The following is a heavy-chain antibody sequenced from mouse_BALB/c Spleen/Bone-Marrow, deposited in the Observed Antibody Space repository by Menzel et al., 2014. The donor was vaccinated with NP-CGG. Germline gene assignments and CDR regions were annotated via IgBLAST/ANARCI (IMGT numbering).Heavy chain of an antibody. CDR2: ISNGGGST. D-gene: IGHD1-2*01. CDR3: ARGGDSLLRLRSMDY. CDR1: GFTFSDYY. Sequence: EVKLVESGGGLVQPGGSLKLSCATSGFTFSDYYMCWVRQTPEKRLEWVAYISNGGGSTYYPDTVKGRFTISRDNAKNTLYLQMSRLKSEDTAMYYCARGGDSLLRLRSMDYWGQGTSVTVSS. V-gene: IGHV5-12*02. J-gene: IGHJ4*01.